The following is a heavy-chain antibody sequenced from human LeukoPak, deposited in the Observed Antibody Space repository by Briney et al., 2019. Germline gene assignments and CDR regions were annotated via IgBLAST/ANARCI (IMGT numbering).Heavy chain of an antibody. CDR2: IHRSGSP. J-gene: IGHJ3*02. D-gene: IGHD2-2*01. V-gene: IGHV4-4*02. CDR3: ARDHTRDGFDI. Sequence: SETLSLTCTVSLDSTTSTFWSWVRQPPGKGLEWIGEIHRSGSPNYNPSLQSRVTISIDRSRNQIVLELSSVTAADTAVYYCARDHTRDGFDIWGQGTMVTVSS. CDR1: LDSTTSTF.